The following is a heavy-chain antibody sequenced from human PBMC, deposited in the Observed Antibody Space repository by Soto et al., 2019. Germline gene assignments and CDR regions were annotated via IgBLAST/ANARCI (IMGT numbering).Heavy chain of an antibody. D-gene: IGHD2-2*01. J-gene: IGHJ5*02. CDR2: INHSGST. V-gene: IGHV4-34*01. CDR1: GGSFSGYY. Sequence: SETLSLTCAVYGGSFSGYYWSWIRQPPGKGLEWIGEINHSGSTNYNPSLKSRVTISVDTSKNQFSLKLSSVTAADTAVYYCARGLGYCSSTSCRSGRGWFDPWGQGTLVTVSS. CDR3: ARGLGYCSSTSCRSGRGWFDP.